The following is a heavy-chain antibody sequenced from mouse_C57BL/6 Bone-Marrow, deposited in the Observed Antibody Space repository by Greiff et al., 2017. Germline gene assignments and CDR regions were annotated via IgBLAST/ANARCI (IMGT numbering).Heavy chain of an antibody. D-gene: IGHD2-5*01. Sequence: QVQLQQPGAELVMPGASVKLSCKASGYTFTSYWMHWVKQRPGQGLEWIGEIDPSDSYTNYNQKFKGKSTLTVDKSSSTAYMQLSSLTSEDSAVYYCAREVLIVTTDYYAMDYWGQGTSVTVSS. CDR1: GYTFTSYW. J-gene: IGHJ4*01. CDR2: IDPSDSYT. CDR3: AREVLIVTTDYYAMDY. V-gene: IGHV1-69*01.